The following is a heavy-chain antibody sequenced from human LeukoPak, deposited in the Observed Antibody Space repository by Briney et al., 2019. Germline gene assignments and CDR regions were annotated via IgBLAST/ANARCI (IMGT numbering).Heavy chain of an antibody. J-gene: IGHJ3*02. D-gene: IGHD6-13*01. CDR3: ARAFRGQQLELGDAFDI. CDR1: GFTFSSYS. CDR2: ISSSSSYI. Sequence: GGSLRLSCAASGFTFSSYSMNWVRQAPGKGLEWVSSISSSSSYIYYADSVKGRFTISRDNANNSLYLQMNSLGAEDTAVYYCARAFRGQQLELGDAFDIWGQGTMVTVSS. V-gene: IGHV3-21*01.